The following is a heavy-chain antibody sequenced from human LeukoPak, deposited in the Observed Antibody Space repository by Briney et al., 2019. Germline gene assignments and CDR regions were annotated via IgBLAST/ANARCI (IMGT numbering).Heavy chain of an antibody. CDR1: GGSISSSSYY. J-gene: IGHJ4*02. CDR3: ARLGYCSGGSCYPDY. Sequence: SETLSLTCTVSGGSISSSSYYWGWIRQPPGKGLESIGSIYYSGSTYYNPSLKSRVTISVDTSKNQFSLKLSSVTAADTAVYYCARLGYCSGGSCYPDYWGQGTLVTVSS. D-gene: IGHD2-15*01. CDR2: IYYSGST. V-gene: IGHV4-39*01.